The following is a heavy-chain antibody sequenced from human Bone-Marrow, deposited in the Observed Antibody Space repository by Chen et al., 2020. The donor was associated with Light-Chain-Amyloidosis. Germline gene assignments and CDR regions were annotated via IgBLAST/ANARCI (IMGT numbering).Heavy chain of an antibody. D-gene: IGHD2-15*01. CDR1: GFSFSNYE. J-gene: IGHJ3*02. V-gene: IGHV3-48*03. Sequence: EVQLVESGGGLVQPGGSLRLSCVASGFSFSNYEMNWVRQAPGQGLGWVSYISTTGTTIYYADFARGRFTISRDNAKNSLYLQMNSRRAEDTAVYYCARDRWVARHFPGAVDIWAKGQWSPSLQ. CDR3: ARDRWVARHFPGAVDI. CDR2: ISTTGTTI.